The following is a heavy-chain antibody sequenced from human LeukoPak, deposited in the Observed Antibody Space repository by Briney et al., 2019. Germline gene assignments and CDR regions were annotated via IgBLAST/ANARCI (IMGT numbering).Heavy chain of an antibody. CDR2: IYYSGST. Sequence: PSETLSLTCTVSGGSISSGDYYWSWIRQPPGKGLEWIGYIYYSGSTYYNPSLKSRVTISVDTSKNQFSLKLSSVTAADTAVYYCAGSSSSYRVYFDYWGQGTLVTVSS. V-gene: IGHV4-30-4*02. J-gene: IGHJ4*02. CDR3: AGSSSSYRVYFDY. CDR1: GGSISSGDYY. D-gene: IGHD6-6*01.